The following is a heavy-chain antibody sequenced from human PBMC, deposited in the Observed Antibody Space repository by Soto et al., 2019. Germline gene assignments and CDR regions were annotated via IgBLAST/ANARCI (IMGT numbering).Heavy chain of an antibody. CDR1: GGSVNANSYY. V-gene: IGHV4-61*01. D-gene: IGHD1-26*01. CDR3: ARQRAGGTVEI. J-gene: IGHJ3*02. CDR2: ISYTGTT. Sequence: VQLQESGPGLMKPLETLSLSCTVSGGSVNANSYYWTWIRQLPGKGLEWIGYISYTGTTNYSPSLKNRVTISIDTSKDQYSLKLSSVTAADTAVYYCARQRAGGTVEIWGPGTVVAVSS.